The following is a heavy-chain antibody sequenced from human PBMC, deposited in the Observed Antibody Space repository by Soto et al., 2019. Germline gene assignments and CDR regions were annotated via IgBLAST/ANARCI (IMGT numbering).Heavy chain of an antibody. V-gene: IGHV4-31*03. CDR3: ARDRYGDYYAY. D-gene: IGHD3-22*01. Sequence: QVQLLESGPGLVKPSQTLSLSCIVSGASLSSGGYYWNWIRQHPGKGLEWIGYIYFDGMTYSNPSLESRVTMSIDASKNQFSLHLSSVTAADTAVYYCARDRYGDYYAYWGQGILVTVSS. CDR1: GASLSSGGYY. J-gene: IGHJ4*02. CDR2: IYFDGMT.